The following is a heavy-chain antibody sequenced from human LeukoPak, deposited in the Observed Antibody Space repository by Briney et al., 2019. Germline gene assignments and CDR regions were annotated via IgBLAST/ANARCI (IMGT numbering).Heavy chain of an antibody. Sequence: PGGFLRLSCAASGFTFSSYAMSWVRQAPGKGLEWVSAISGSGGSTYYADSVKGRFTISRDNSKNSLYLQMNSLRAEDTAVYYCARDMVDIVATHIFDYWGQGTLVTVSS. V-gene: IGHV3-23*01. CDR2: ISGSGGST. J-gene: IGHJ4*02. CDR3: ARDMVDIVATHIFDY. D-gene: IGHD5-12*01. CDR1: GFTFSSYA.